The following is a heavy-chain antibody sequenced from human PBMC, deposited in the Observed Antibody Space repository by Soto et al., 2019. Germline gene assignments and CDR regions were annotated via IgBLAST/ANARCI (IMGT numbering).Heavy chain of an antibody. CDR2: ISYDGSNK. D-gene: IGHD3-22*01. Sequence: SGGSLRLSCAASGFTFSSYGMHWVRQAPGKGLGWVAVISYDGSNKYYADSVKGRFTISRDNSKNTLYLQMNSLRAEDTAVYYCAKDLRRYYDSSGYYYYYYGMDVWGQGTTVTVSS. CDR1: GFTFSSYG. CDR3: AKDLRRYYDSSGYYYYYYGMDV. J-gene: IGHJ6*02. V-gene: IGHV3-30*18.